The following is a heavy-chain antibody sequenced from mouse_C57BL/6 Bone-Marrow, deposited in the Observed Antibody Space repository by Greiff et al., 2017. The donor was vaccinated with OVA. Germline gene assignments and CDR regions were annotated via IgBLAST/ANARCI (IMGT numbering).Heavy chain of an antibody. CDR1: GFNIKDDY. CDR2: IDPENGDT. D-gene: IGHD2-4*01. V-gene: IGHV14-4*01. Sequence: VQLQQSGAELVRPGASVKLSCTASGFNIKDDYMHWVKQRPEQGLEWIGWIDPENGDTEYASKFQGKATITADTSSNTAYLQLSSLTSEDTAVYHCTNDYDAFYYFDYWGQGTTLTVSS. J-gene: IGHJ2*01. CDR3: TNDYDAFYYFDY.